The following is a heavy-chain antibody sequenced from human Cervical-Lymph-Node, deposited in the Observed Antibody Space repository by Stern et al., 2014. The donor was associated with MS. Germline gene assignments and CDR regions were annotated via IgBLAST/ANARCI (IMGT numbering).Heavy chain of an antibody. CDR1: GFNFSSYA. D-gene: IGHD3-10*01. CDR2: ISYDGSKA. J-gene: IGHJ6*02. V-gene: IGHV3-30-3*01. Sequence: QEQLVESGGGVVQPGRSLRLSCAATGFNFSSYAMPWVRQAHGKGLGWEAVISYDGSKAYYADSGKGRFTISRDNSKKTLFLQMNSLRLEDTADYYCARDLLWFGEFDWGAMDVWGHGTTVTVSS. CDR3: ARDLLWFGEFDWGAMDV.